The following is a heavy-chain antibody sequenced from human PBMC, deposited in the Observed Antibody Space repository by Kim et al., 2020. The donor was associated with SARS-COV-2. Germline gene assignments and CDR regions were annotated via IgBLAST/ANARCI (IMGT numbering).Heavy chain of an antibody. V-gene: IGHV1-18*01. Sequence: YAQKLQGRVTMTTDTSTSTAYMELRSLRSDDTAVYYCARGRVGATYAFDIWGQGTMVTVSS. J-gene: IGHJ3*02. CDR3: ARGRVGATYAFDI. D-gene: IGHD1-26*01.